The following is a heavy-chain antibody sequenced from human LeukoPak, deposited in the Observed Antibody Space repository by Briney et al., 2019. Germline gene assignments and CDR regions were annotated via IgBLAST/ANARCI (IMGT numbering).Heavy chain of an antibody. D-gene: IGHD3-10*01. J-gene: IGHJ4*02. Sequence: PGGSLRLSCAASGFTFSSYAMSWVRQAPGKGLEWVSAISGSGGSTYYADSVKGRFTISRDNAKNSLYLQMNSLRAEDTAVYYCARSKLRLSYGPSDYWGQGTLVTVSS. CDR3: ARSKLRLSYGPSDY. CDR2: ISGSGGST. CDR1: GFTFSSYA. V-gene: IGHV3-23*01.